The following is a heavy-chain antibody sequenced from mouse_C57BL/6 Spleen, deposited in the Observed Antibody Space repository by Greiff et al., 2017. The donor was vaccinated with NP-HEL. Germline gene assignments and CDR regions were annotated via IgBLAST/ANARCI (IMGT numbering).Heavy chain of an antibody. CDR3: AREGYYGSGAMDY. CDR2: IYPSDSET. D-gene: IGHD1-1*01. CDR1: GYTFTSYW. V-gene: IGHV1-61*01. Sequence: VQLQQPGAELVRPGSSVKLSCKASGYTFTSYWMDWVKQRPGQGLEWIGNIYPSDSETHYNQKFKDKATLTVDKSSSTAYMQLSSLTSEDSAVYYCAREGYYGSGAMDYWGQGTSGTVSS. J-gene: IGHJ4*01.